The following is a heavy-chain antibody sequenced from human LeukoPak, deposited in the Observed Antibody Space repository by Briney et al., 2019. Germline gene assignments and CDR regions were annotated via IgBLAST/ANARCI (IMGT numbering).Heavy chain of an antibody. D-gene: IGHD6-13*01. J-gene: IGHJ6*03. CDR2: ISSSSSLI. CDR3: AKVDRGDYSSSPVPYYNYYMNV. CDR1: GFTFSYYS. V-gene: IGHV3-21*01. Sequence: GGSLRLSCAASGFTFSYYSMNWVRQAPGRGLEWVSCISSSSSLIFYSDSVRGRSTISRDNAKNLLYLHMNSLRVEDTAVYYCAKVDRGDYSSSPVPYYNYYMNVWGKGTTVTVSS.